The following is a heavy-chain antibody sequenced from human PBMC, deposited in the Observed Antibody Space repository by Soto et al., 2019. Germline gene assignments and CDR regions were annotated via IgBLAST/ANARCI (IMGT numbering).Heavy chain of an antibody. CDR1: GYTFTSYG. D-gene: IGHD3-10*01. CDR2: ISAYNGNT. J-gene: IGHJ3*02. CDR3: ARSRITMVRGVIGEAFDI. V-gene: IGHV1-18*01. Sequence: ASVKVSCKASGYTFTSYGISWVRQAPGQGLEWMGWISAYNGNTNYAQKLQGRVTMTTDTSTSTAYMEPRSLRSDDTAVYYCARSRITMVRGVIGEAFDIWGQGTMVTVSS.